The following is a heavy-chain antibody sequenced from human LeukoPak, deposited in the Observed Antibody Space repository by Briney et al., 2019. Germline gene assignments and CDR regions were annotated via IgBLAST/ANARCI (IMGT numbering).Heavy chain of an antibody. CDR3: ARVGSSAYGDAFDI. V-gene: IGHV3-20*04. CDR2: LNWNGVST. CDR1: GFIFDDHG. D-gene: IGHD3-22*01. J-gene: IGHJ3*02. Sequence: GGSLRLSCAASGFIFDDHGMSWARQAPGKGLEWVSSLNWNGVSTGYADSVKGRFTISRDNAKNSLYLQMNSLRAEDTALYYCARVGSSAYGDAFDIWGQGTMVTVSS.